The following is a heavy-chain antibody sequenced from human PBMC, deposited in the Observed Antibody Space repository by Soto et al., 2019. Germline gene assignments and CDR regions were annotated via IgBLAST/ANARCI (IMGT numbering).Heavy chain of an antibody. J-gene: IGHJ4*02. CDR1: GGSISSYY. D-gene: IGHD2-2*01. Sequence: QVQLQESGPGLVKPSETLSLTCTASGGSISSYYWSWIRQPPGKGLEWIGYIYYSGSTNYNPSLKSRVTISVDTSKNQFSLKLSSVTAADTAVYYCARYCSSTSCSYFDYWGQGTLVTVSS. CDR3: ARYCSSTSCSYFDY. CDR2: IYYSGST. V-gene: IGHV4-59*01.